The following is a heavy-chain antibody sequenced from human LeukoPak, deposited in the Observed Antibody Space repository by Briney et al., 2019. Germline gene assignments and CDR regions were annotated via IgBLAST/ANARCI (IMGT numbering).Heavy chain of an antibody. CDR2: IYPDDSDT. CDR1: GYSFTNYW. CDR3: ARLLDSGGWYWKY. V-gene: IGHV5-51*01. J-gene: IGHJ4*02. D-gene: IGHD6-19*01. Sequence: GESLKISCKGSGYSFTNYWVAWVRQMPGKGLEWMGIIYPDDSDTTYSPSFQGRVTISADKSISTAYLQWSSLQASDTGMYYCARLLDSGGWYWKYWGQGTLVTVSS.